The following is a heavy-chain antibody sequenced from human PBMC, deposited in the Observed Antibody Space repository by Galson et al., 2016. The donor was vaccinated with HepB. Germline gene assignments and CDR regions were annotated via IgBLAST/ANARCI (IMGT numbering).Heavy chain of an antibody. D-gene: IGHD3-10*01. CDR1: GDSFGSTDYY. CDR3: ARMSHYGSTCYYPESYYFDY. CDR2: IYYSGTT. J-gene: IGHJ4*02. V-gene: IGHV4-39*01. Sequence: SETLSLTCTVSGDSFGSTDYYWAWIRQPPGKGLEWIGNIYYSGTTYYNPSLKSRVTISEDTSRTQFPLNLRFVTAAATAIYYCARMSHYGSTCYYPESYYFDYWGQGSLVTVSS.